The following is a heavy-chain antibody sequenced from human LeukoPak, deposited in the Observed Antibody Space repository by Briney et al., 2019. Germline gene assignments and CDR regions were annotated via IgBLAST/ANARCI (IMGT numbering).Heavy chain of an antibody. CDR3: AKCPYSSSWYSYIDY. CDR2: ISYDGSNK. D-gene: IGHD6-13*01. V-gene: IGHV3-30*18. CDR1: GLTFSSYG. Sequence: GGSLRLSCAASGLTFSSYGMHWVRQAPGKGLEWVAVISYDGSNKYYADSVKGRFTISRDNSKNTLYLQMNSLRAEDSAVYYCAKCPYSSSWYSYIDYWGQGTLVTVSS. J-gene: IGHJ4*02.